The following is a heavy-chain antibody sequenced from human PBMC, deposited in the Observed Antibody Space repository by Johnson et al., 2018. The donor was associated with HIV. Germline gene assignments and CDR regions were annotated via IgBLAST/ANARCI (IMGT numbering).Heavy chain of an antibody. CDR3: AKDSMGFNWNQFEAFDV. V-gene: IGHV3-33*06. D-gene: IGHD1-20*01. Sequence: QVQLVEFGGGVVQPGRSLRLSCAASGFTFSSYGMHWVRQAAGKGLEWVALIWYDGSNKYYADSVKGRFTISRDNSKHTLYLQMNSLRAEDTAVYYCAKDSMGFNWNQFEAFDVWGIGTMVTVSS. CDR1: GFTFSSYG. J-gene: IGHJ3*01. CDR2: IWYDGSNK.